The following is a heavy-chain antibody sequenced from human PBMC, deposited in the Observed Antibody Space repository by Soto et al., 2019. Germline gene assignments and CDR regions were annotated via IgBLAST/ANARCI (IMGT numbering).Heavy chain of an antibody. V-gene: IGHV1-8*01. J-gene: IGHJ4*02. Sequence: QVQLVQSGAEVKKPGASVKVSCKASGYTFVNDEINWGRQATGQGLEWLGWMNPHSGDTFYAQNFQGRVTMTRNTSITTAYMELNSLKSEDTAVYYCARQHAMDYWGQGTLVTVSS. CDR1: GYTFVNDE. CDR2: MNPHSGDT. CDR3: ARQHAMDY.